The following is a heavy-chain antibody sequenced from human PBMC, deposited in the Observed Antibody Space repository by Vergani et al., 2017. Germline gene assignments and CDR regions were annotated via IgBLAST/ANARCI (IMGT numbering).Heavy chain of an antibody. V-gene: IGHV4-4*07. J-gene: IGHJ4*02. CDR2: IYTSGST. CDR3: ARGHGRLMVYAILRGGFDY. CDR1: GGSISSYY. Sequence: QVQLQESGPGLVKPSETLSLTCTVSGGSISSYYWSWIRQPAGKGLEWIGRIYTSGSTNYNPSLKSRVTMSVDTSKNQFSLKLSSVTAADTAVYYCARGHGRLMVYAILRGGFDYWGQGTLVTVSS. D-gene: IGHD2-8*01.